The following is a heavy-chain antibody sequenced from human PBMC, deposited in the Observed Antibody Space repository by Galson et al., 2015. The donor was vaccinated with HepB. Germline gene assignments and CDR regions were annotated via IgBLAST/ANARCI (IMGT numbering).Heavy chain of an antibody. D-gene: IGHD4-17*01. CDR3: ARGRSTVTHPHYYYYGMDV. Sequence: SVKVSCKASGGTFSSYAISWVRQAPGQGLEWMGGIIPIFGTANYAQKFQGRVTITADESTSTAYMELSSLRSEDTAVYYCARGRSTVTHPHYYYYGMDVWGQGTTVTVSS. CDR1: GGTFSSYA. J-gene: IGHJ6*02. V-gene: IGHV1-69*13. CDR2: IIPIFGTA.